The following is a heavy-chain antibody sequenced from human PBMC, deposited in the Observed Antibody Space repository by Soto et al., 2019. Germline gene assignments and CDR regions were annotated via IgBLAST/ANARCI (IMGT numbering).Heavy chain of an antibody. CDR2: ISGSGGST. J-gene: IGHJ4*02. Sequence: PGGSLRLSCAASGFTFSSYAMSWVRQAPGKGLEWVSAISGSGGSTYYADSVKGRFTISRDNSKNTLYLQMNSLRAEDTAVYYCARRPTILTGYYHFDYWGQGTLVTVSS. CDR3: ARRPTILTGYYHFDY. CDR1: GFTFSSYA. V-gene: IGHV3-23*01. D-gene: IGHD3-9*01.